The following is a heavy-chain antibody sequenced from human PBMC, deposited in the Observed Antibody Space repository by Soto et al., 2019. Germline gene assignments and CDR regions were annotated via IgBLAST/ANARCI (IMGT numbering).Heavy chain of an antibody. D-gene: IGHD3-22*01. CDR1: GYSFTSYW. Sequence: GESLKISCKGSGYSFTSYWISWVRQMPGKGLEWMGRIDPSDSYTNYSPSFQGHVTISADKSISTAYLQWSSLKASDTATYYCARLPEFYDSSGSWHYWGQGTLVTVSS. CDR2: IDPSDSYT. V-gene: IGHV5-10-1*01. J-gene: IGHJ4*02. CDR3: ARLPEFYDSSGSWHY.